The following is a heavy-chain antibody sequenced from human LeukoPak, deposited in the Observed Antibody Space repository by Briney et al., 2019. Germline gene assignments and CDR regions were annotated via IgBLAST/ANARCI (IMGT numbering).Heavy chain of an antibody. CDR2: INSDGSST. J-gene: IGHJ4*02. D-gene: IGHD7-27*01. V-gene: IGHV3-74*01. CDR1: GFTFDDYA. CDR3: ARDGNWVFDC. Sequence: GGSLRLSCAASGFTFDDYATHWVRQAPGKGLVWVSRINSDGSSTIYADSVKGRFTISRDNAKNTLYLQLNSLRAEDTAVYYCARDGNWVFDCWGQGTLVTVSS.